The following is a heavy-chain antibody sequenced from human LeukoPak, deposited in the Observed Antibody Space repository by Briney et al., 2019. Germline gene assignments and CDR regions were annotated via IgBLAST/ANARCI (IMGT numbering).Heavy chain of an antibody. Sequence: SETLSLTCSVSGGSISSSSHTWGWIRQSPGKGLQWIGSIYYSGATYHNPPLKSRVTMSLDMSKNHFSLKLTSVTAADTAVYYCVREEFAIFGVRPALGWGQGTLVIVSS. J-gene: IGHJ4*02. D-gene: IGHD3-3*01. CDR1: GGSISSSSHT. CDR2: IYYSGAT. V-gene: IGHV4-39*07. CDR3: VREEFAIFGVRPALG.